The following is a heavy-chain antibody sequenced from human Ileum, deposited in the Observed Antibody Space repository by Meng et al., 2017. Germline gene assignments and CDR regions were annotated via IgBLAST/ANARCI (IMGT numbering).Heavy chain of an antibody. D-gene: IGHD3-22*01. CDR2: IKSKVSGETR. J-gene: IGHJ4*02. CDR1: GLTFTHAW. Sequence: GESLKISCAVSGLTFTHAWMAWVRQAPGKGLGWVGRIKSKVSGETRDYAAPVEGRFTISRDDSRNMMFLQMNSLKTEDTAVYYCAHDSSGYYTFHSWGQGILVTVSS. CDR3: AHDSSGYYTFHS. V-gene: IGHV3-15*01.